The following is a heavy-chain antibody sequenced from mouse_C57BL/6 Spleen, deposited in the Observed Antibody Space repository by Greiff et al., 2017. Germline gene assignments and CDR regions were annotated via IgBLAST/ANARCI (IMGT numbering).Heavy chain of an antibody. CDR1: GYTFTSYW. D-gene: IGHD1-1*01. Sequence: QVQLQQPGAELVRPGSSVKLSCKASGYTFTSYWRHWVKQRPIQGLEWIGNIDPSDSETHYNQKFKDKATLTVDKSSSTAYMQLSSLTSEDSAVYYCAREEVYYGSSYGYWGQGTTLTVSS. CDR2: IDPSDSET. CDR3: AREEVYYGSSYGY. V-gene: IGHV1-52*01. J-gene: IGHJ2*01.